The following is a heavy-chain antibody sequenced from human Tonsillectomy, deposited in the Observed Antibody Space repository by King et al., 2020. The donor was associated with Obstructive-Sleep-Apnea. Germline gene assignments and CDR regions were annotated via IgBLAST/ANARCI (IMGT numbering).Heavy chain of an antibody. D-gene: IGHD3-22*01. CDR2: IYYSGYT. CDR3: ARGGYYYFDY. Sequence: QLQESGPGLVKPSETLSLTCTVSGGSISTYYWSWIRQPPGKGLEWIGNIYYSGYTNYNPSLKSRVTISVDTSKNQFSLNLRSVTAADTAFYYCARGGYYYFDYWGQGTLATVSS. CDR1: GGSISTYY. V-gene: IGHV4-59*08. J-gene: IGHJ4*02.